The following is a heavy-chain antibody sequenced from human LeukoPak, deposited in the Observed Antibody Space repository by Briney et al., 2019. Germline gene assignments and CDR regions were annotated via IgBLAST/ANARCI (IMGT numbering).Heavy chain of an antibody. V-gene: IGHV3-30*04. CDR1: GFTFSSYA. CDR2: ISYDGSNK. Sequence: PGRSLRLSCAASGFTFSSYAMHWVRQAPGKGLEWVAVISYDGSNKYYADSVKGRFTISRDNSKNTLYLQMNSLRAEDTAVYYCARERGYYFDYWGQGTLVTVSS. CDR3: ARERGYYFDY. J-gene: IGHJ4*02. D-gene: IGHD3-10*01.